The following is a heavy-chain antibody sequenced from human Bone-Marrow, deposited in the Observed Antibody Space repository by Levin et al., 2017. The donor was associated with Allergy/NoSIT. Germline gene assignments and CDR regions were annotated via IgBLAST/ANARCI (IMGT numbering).Heavy chain of an antibody. Sequence: PGGSLRLSCSTSGFHFGNYALNWVRQAPGKGLEWVSSISASTATYYADSVTGRFTISRDTSKSILYLQMNSLRAEDTAVYYCARDLGISGRLIDAFDIWGQGTMVTVSS. J-gene: IGHJ3*02. D-gene: IGHD6-6*01. CDR3: ARDLGISGRLIDAFDI. CDR1: GFHFGNYA. V-gene: IGHV3-23*01. CDR2: ISASTAT.